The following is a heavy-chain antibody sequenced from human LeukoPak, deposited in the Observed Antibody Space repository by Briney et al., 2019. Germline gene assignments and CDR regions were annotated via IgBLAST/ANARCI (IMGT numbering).Heavy chain of an antibody. J-gene: IGHJ4*02. CDR2: ISYDGSNK. CDR3: AKDREGTTFDN. Sequence: GGSLRLSCAASGFTFSNYDMHWVRQAPGKGLEWVAVISYDGSNKYYADSVKGRFTISRDNSKDTVYLQMNSLRAEDTAVYYCAKDREGTTFDNWGQGTLVTVSS. D-gene: IGHD1-7*01. V-gene: IGHV3-30*18. CDR1: GFTFSNYD.